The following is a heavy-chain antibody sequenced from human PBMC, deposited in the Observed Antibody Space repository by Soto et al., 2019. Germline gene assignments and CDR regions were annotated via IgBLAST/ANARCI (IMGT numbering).Heavy chain of an antibody. D-gene: IGHD6-6*01. J-gene: IGHJ4*02. CDR1: GFTFSSYA. Sequence: QVQLVESGGGVVQPGRSLRLSCAASGFTFSSYAMHWVRQAPGKGLEWVAVISYDGSNKYYADSVKGRFTISRDNSKNTLYLQMNSLRAEDTAVYYCARGREQLVLDYFDYWGQGTLVTVSS. CDR2: ISYDGSNK. V-gene: IGHV3-30-3*01. CDR3: ARGREQLVLDYFDY.